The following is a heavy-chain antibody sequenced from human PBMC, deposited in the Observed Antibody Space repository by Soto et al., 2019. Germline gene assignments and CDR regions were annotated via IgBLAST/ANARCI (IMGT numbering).Heavy chain of an antibody. CDR2: ISGSGRNT. CDR3: AKKGLGDSPSEFAP. V-gene: IGHV3-23*01. J-gene: IGHJ5*02. Sequence: EVQVLESGGGLAQPGGSLRLSCATSGFTFSSNGMSWVRQAPGKGLDWVSGISGSGRNTYYADSVKGRFTISRDNSKNHFFPQMNSLRVEDTAVYYCAKKGLGDSPSEFAPGGRGPLVTVSS. CDR1: GFTFSSNG.